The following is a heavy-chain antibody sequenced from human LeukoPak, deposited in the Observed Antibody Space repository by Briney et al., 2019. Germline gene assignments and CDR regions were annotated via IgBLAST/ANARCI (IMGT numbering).Heavy chain of an antibody. CDR1: GFTFSSYS. J-gene: IGHJ6*02. V-gene: IGHV3-21*01. Sequence: GGSLRLSCAASGFTFSSYSMNWVRQAPGKGLEWVSSISSSSRYIYYTDSVKGRFTISRDDAKNSLYLQMNSLRAEDTAVYYCARGQVAGTIYYYYYYGMDVWGQGTTVTVSS. CDR3: ARGQVAGTIYYYYYYGMDV. D-gene: IGHD6-19*01. CDR2: ISSSSRYI.